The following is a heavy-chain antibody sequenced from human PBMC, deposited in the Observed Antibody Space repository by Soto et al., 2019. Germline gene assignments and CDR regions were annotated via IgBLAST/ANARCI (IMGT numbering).Heavy chain of an antibody. D-gene: IGHD5-12*01. J-gene: IGHJ5*02. CDR3: AKGDNLGPKTGYAFDP. V-gene: IGHV6-1*01. CDR2: TYFRSKWYN. CDR1: GDSVSSNTAS. Sequence: SQSLSLTCAISGDSVSSNTASWNWVRQSPSRGLEWLGRTYFRSKWYNDYAVSVKSRIIINPDTSNNQFSLQLNSVTPEDTAVYFCAKGDNLGPKTGYAFDPWGQGIMVTVSS.